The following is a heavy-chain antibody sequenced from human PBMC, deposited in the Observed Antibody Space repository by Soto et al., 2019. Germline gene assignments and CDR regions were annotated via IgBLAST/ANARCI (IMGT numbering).Heavy chain of an antibody. V-gene: IGHV3-33*01. J-gene: IGHJ6*03. Sequence: GGSLRLSCAASGFTFSSYGMHWVRQAPGKGLEWVAVIWYDGSNKYYADSVKGRFTISRDNSKNTLYLQMNSLRAEDKAVYYCARGGRAGYYYYYYYMDVWGKGTTVTVSS. D-gene: IGHD3-10*01. CDR3: ARGGRAGYYYYYYYMDV. CDR2: IWYDGSNK. CDR1: GFTFSSYG.